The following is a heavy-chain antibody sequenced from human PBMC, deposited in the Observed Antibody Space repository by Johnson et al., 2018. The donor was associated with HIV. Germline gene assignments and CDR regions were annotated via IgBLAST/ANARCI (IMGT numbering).Heavy chain of an antibody. CDR2: ISSNGGST. CDR1: GFTFSSYA. V-gene: IGHV3-64*01. CDR3: TRRSPYDAFDI. J-gene: IGHJ3*02. Sequence: VQLVESGGGVVQPGRSLRLSCAASGFTFSSYAMHWVRQAPGKGLEYVSAISSNGGSTYYANSVKGRFTISRDNSKNTLYLQMNSLRAEDTAVYYCTRRSPYDAFDIWGQGTMVTVSS.